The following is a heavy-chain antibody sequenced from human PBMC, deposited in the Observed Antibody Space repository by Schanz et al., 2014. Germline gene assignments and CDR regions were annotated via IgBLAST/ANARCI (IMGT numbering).Heavy chain of an antibody. J-gene: IGHJ4*02. CDR2: IIPILGIA. CDR3: ASSGAGYSSSWDFDY. Sequence: QVQLVQSGSEVKKPGASVKVSCKASGYTFTSYGISWVRQATGQGLEWMGRIIPILGIANYAQKFQGRVTITADKSTFTAYMDVSSLRSEDTAVYYCASSGAGYSSSWDFDYWGQGTLXTVSS. D-gene: IGHD6-13*01. V-gene: IGHV1-69*04. CDR1: GYTFTSYG.